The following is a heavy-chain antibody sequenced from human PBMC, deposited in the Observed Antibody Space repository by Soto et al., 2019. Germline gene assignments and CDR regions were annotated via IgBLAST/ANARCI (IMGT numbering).Heavy chain of an antibody. V-gene: IGHV1-69*01. CDR3: ARDGSGSRSRASTMDV. CDR2: IIPIFGTA. Sequence: QVKLVQSGAEVKKPGPSVKFSCKASGDTFSSYAISWVRQAPGQGLEWMGGIIPIFGTANYAQKFQGRVTITADESTSTAYMELSSLRSEDTAVYYCARDGSGSRSRASTMDVWGQGTPVTVSS. J-gene: IGHJ6*02. CDR1: GDTFSSYA. D-gene: IGHD3-22*01.